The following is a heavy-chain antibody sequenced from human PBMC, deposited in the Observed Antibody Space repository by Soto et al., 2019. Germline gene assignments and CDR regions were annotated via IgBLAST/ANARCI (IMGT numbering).Heavy chain of an antibody. CDR2: IYATWTT. CDR1: GASISGFY. CDR3: VRDGTKTLRDWFDP. J-gene: IGHJ5*02. D-gene: IGHD1-1*01. V-gene: IGHV4-4*07. Sequence: NPSETLSLTCTVSGASISGFYWSWIRKSAGKGLEWIGRIYATWTTDYNPSLKSRVMMSVDTSKKQFSLKLRSVTAADTAVYYCVRDGTKTLRDWFDPWGQGISVTVSS.